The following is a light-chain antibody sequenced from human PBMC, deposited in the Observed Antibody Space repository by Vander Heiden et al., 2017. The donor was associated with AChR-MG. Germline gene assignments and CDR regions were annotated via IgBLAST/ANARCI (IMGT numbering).Light chain of an antibody. CDR3: QQEDNLPIT. Sequence: DIQMTQSPSSLSTSIGDRVTITCQASQDISTYLNWYQQKPGKAPELLIYDASKSATGVPSRFRGSGSGTDFTLTISGLQLEDIATFFCQQEDNLPITFGQRTRL. J-gene: IGKJ5*01. CDR1: QDISTY. CDR2: DAS. V-gene: IGKV1-33*01.